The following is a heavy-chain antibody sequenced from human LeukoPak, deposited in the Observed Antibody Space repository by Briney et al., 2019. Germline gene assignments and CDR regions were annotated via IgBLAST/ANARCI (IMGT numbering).Heavy chain of an antibody. V-gene: IGHV4-59*12. J-gene: IGHJ4*02. CDR1: GVSISSYY. Sequence: SETLSLTCTVSGVSISSYYWSWSRQPPGKGLEGIGYIYYSGTTNYNPSLKSRVTISVDTSKNQFSLKLSSVTAADTAVYYCARGVYIAAAQYGYWGQGTLVTVSS. CDR3: ARGVYIAAAQYGY. D-gene: IGHD6-13*01. CDR2: IYYSGTT.